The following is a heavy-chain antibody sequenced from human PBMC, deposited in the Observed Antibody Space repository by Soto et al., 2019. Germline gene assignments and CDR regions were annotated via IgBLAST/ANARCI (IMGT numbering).Heavy chain of an antibody. Sequence: GGSLRLSCAASGFTFTSYAMSWVRQAPGKGLEWVSTISNSASSIYYADSVKGRFTSSRDSSKNTLYLQMNSLRAEDTAVYYCAKSVISSSWYQYFDYWGQGALVTVSS. CDR2: ISNSASSI. D-gene: IGHD6-13*01. CDR1: GFTFTSYA. V-gene: IGHV3-23*01. CDR3: AKSVISSSWYQYFDY. J-gene: IGHJ4*02.